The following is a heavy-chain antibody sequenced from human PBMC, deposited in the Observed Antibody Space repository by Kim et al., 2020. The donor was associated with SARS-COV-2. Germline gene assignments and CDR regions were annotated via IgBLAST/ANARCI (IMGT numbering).Heavy chain of an antibody. CDR1: GFTFSSYG. J-gene: IGHJ4*02. Sequence: GGSLRLSCAASGFTFSSYGMHWVRQAPGKGLEWVAVISYDGSNKYYADSVKGRFTISRDNSKNTLYLQMNSLRAEDTAVYYCARDGPLYGSGSYLFDYWGQGTLVTVSS. CDR3: ARDGPLYGSGSYLFDY. CDR2: ISYDGSNK. V-gene: IGHV3-33*05. D-gene: IGHD3-10*01.